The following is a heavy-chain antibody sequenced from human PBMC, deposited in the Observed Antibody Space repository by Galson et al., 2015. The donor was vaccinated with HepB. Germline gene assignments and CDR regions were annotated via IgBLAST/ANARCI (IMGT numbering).Heavy chain of an antibody. CDR2: IKNDGSKT. V-gene: IGHV3-74*01. CDR1: GFSFSTYW. J-gene: IGHJ4*02. CDR3: ARRSEYFFGSGSQTG. D-gene: IGHD3-10*01. Sequence: SLRLSCAASGFSFSTYWMHWVRQDPGKGLVWVSRIKNDGSKTDYADSVKGRFIVSRDNSKNTLYLQMHSLRTEDTAVYYCARRSEYFFGSGSQTGWGQGTLVTVSS.